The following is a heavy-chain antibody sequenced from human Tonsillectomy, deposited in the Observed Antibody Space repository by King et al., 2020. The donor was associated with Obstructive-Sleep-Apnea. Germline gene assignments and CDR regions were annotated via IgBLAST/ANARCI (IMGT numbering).Heavy chain of an antibody. V-gene: IGHV3-66*01. CDR1: GFTVSTKY. J-gene: IGHJ3*02. CDR3: AREIAVAGTDAFDI. D-gene: IGHD6-19*01. CDR2: IYSGGST. Sequence: VQLVESGGGLVQPGGSLRLSCAASGFTVSTKYMSWFRQAPGKGLEWVSVIYSGGSTLYADSVKGRFTISRDNSKNTLYLQMNSLRAEDTAVYYCAREIAVAGTDAFDIWGQGTIVTVSS.